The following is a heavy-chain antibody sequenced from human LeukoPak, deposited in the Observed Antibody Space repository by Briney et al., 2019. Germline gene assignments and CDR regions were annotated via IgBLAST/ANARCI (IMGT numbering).Heavy chain of an antibody. D-gene: IGHD2-8*02. CDR3: VRGSFLGGVDFDY. CDR2: INSNSGGT. V-gene: IGHV1-2*02. Sequence: ASVKVSCKASGYTFTSYAMNWVRQAPGQGLEWMGWINSNSGGTNYAQKFQGRVTMTRDTSISTAYMELSRLRSDDTAVYYCVRGSFLGGVDFDYWGQGTLVTVSS. J-gene: IGHJ4*02. CDR1: GYTFTSYA.